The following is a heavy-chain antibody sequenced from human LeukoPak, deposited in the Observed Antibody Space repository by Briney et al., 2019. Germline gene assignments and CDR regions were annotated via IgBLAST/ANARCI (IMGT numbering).Heavy chain of an antibody. D-gene: IGHD2-2*01. V-gene: IGHV4-38-2*02. J-gene: IGHJ3*02. CDR3: ARDVDCSSTSCNVFAFDI. CDR2: IYQSGST. Sequence: SETLSLTCVVSGYSIRSGYYWGWIRQPPGKGLEWIGSIYQSGSTYYNPSLKSRVTISLDTSKNQFSLKLSSVTAADTAVYYCARDVDCSSTSCNVFAFDIWGQGTMVTVSS. CDR1: GYSIRSGYY.